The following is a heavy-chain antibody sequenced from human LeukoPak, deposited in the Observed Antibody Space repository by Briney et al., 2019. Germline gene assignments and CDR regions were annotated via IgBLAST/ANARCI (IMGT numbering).Heavy chain of an antibody. V-gene: IGHV3-11*01. D-gene: IGHD2-21*01. CDR1: GFTFSDYY. CDR3: VREAKMTNIL. Sequence: GGSLRLSCAASGFTFSDYYMTWIRQAPGKGLEWVSHISRSSGTIYYADSVQGRFAVSRDNGKKSLYLQMSYLRAEDTAVYYCVREAKMTNILWGQGTLVTVSS. J-gene: IGHJ4*02. CDR2: ISRSSGTI.